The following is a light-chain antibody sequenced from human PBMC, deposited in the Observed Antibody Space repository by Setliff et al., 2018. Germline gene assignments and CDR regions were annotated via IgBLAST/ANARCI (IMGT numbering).Light chain of an antibody. V-gene: IGLV2-14*03. CDR1: SSDVGGSNY. CDR3: SSYTSSNTWV. J-gene: IGLJ3*02. Sequence: QSVLTQPASVSGSPGQSITISCTGTSSDVGGSNYVSWFQQHPGKAPKLMIYDVSNRPSGVSNRFSGSKSGNTASLTISGLQAEDEADYHCSSYTSSNTWVFGGGTKVTV. CDR2: DVS.